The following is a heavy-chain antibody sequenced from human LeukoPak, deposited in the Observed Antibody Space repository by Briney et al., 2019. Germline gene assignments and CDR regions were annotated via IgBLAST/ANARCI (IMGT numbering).Heavy chain of an antibody. Sequence: ASVKVSCKASGYMFNSYGISWVRQAPGQGLEWMGWISGYNGNTNYAQKFQGRVTMTRDTSISTAYMELRRLRSDDTAVYYCARDFRITAAGTGYYYGMDVWGQGTTVTVSS. CDR2: ISGYNGNT. CDR3: ARDFRITAAGTGYYYGMDV. V-gene: IGHV1-18*01. CDR1: GYMFNSYG. D-gene: IGHD6-13*01. J-gene: IGHJ6*02.